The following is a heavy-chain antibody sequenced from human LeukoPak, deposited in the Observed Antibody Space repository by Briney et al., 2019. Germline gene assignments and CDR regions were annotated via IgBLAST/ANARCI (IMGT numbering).Heavy chain of an antibody. V-gene: IGHV3-33*06. CDR1: GFTFSSYG. D-gene: IGHD6-6*01. CDR3: AKDSSGSSSDFDY. J-gene: IGHJ4*02. CDR2: IWYDGSNK. Sequence: PGGSLRLSCAASGFTFSSYGMHWVRQAPGKGLEWVAVIWYDGSNKYYADSVKGRFTISRDNSKNTLYLQMNSLRAEDTAVYYCAKDSSGSSSDFDYWGQGTLVTVSS.